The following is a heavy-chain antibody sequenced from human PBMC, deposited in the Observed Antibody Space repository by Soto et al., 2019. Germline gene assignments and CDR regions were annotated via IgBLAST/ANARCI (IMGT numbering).Heavy chain of an antibody. CDR1: GFTFSSYA. CDR3: AKVWNRAAATQSFDY. J-gene: IGHJ4*02. D-gene: IGHD2-15*01. V-gene: IGHV3-23*01. CDR2: ISDTGTST. Sequence: GGSLRLSCAASGFTFSSYAMSWVRQAPGKGLEWVSGISDTGTSTHSADSVKGRFTISRDNSKNTLYLQMNSLGAEDTAVYYCAKVWNRAAATQSFDYWGQGTLVTVSS.